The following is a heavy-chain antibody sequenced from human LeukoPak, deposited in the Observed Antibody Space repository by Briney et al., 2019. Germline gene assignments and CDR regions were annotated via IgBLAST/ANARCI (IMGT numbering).Heavy chain of an antibody. CDR2: IYASGST. J-gene: IGHJ2*01. V-gene: IGHV4-4*07. D-gene: IGHD6-13*01. CDR3: ARDWMDSSNWFRWYFDL. Sequence: SETLSLTCTVSGSSFSSSYWSWIRQPAGKGLEWIGRIYASGSTNYNPSFKSRITMSVDTSKNHFSLNLSSVTAADTAVYYCARDWMDSSNWFRWYFDLWGRGTLVTLSS. CDR1: GSSFSSSY.